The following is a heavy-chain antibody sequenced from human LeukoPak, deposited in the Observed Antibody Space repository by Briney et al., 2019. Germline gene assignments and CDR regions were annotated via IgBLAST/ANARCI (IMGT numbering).Heavy chain of an antibody. CDR3: ARHYSGGVFDI. V-gene: IGHV3-23*01. CDR2: ISYSGGST. D-gene: IGHD2-8*02. CDR1: GFTFNTYA. J-gene: IGHJ3*02. Sequence: GGSLRLSCAAPGFTFNTYAMSWVRQAPGKGLEWVSSISYSGGSTYYADSVKGRFTISRDNSMNTLYLQMSSLRAEDTALYYCARHYSGGVFDIWGQGTMVTVSS.